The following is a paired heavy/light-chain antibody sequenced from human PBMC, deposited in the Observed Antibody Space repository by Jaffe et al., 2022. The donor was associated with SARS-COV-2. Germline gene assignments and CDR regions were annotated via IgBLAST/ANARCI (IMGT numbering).Light chain of an antibody. CDR3: QQSYSTPYT. Sequence: DIQMTQSPSSLSASVGDRVAITCRASQTISTYLNWYQQKAGKTPELLIHAASTLQSGVPSRFSGSGSGTDFTLTISSLQPEDLATYYCQQSYSTPYTFGQGTKVQIK. CDR2: AAS. J-gene: IGKJ2*01. CDR1: QTISTY. V-gene: IGKV1-39*01.
Heavy chain of an antibody. CDR2: ISSDGNNK. J-gene: IGHJ4*02. CDR3: ARDMGYSSGHGSDC. V-gene: IGHV3-30-3*01. D-gene: IGHD6-19*01. Sequence: QVQLVESGGDVVQPGRSLRLSCAASGFTFNNYNMHWVRQAPGKGLEWVALISSDGNNKYYAGSVEGRFTISRDNSRDTLYLQMNSLRDEDTALYYCARDMGYSSGHGSDCWGQGTLVSVSS. CDR1: GFTFNNYN.